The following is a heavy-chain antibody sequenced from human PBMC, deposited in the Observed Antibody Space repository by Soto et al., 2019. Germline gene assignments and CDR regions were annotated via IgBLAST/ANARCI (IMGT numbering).Heavy chain of an antibody. J-gene: IGHJ5*02. CDR2: IYYTGST. D-gene: IGHD4-17*01. CDR3: ARDSGDYGDYYSGWYDT. Sequence: SETLSLTCIVSGDSISSYYWSWIRQPPGKGLEYIGYIYYTGSTNYNPSLMSRVTISVDTPKNQFSLKLSSVTAADTAVYYCARDSGDYGDYYSGWYDTWGQGTLVTVSS. V-gene: IGHV4-59*12. CDR1: GDSISSYY.